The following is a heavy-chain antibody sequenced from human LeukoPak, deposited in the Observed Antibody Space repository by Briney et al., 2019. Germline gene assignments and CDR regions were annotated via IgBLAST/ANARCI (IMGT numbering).Heavy chain of an antibody. Sequence: GGSLRLSCAASGFTFSSYGMHWVRQAPGEGLEWVAVMWYDGSNKYYADSVKGRFTISRDNSKNTLYLQMNSLRAEDTAVYYCARDAGRYFDWLGYWGQGTLVTVSS. D-gene: IGHD3-9*01. V-gene: IGHV3-33*01. CDR1: GFTFSSYG. CDR3: ARDAGRYFDWLGY. CDR2: MWYDGSNK. J-gene: IGHJ4*02.